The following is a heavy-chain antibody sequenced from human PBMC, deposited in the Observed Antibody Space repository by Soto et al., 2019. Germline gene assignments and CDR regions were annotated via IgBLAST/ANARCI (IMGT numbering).Heavy chain of an antibody. CDR1: GGTFRTYG. V-gene: IGHV1-69*11. CDR2: IAPMLDTT. CDR3: ASFLPRVDTSTPTYGLDV. Sequence: QVQLVQSGAEVKKSGSSVKVSCKASGGTFRTYGISWVRQAPGQGPEWMGTIAPMLDTTDYAEHFQGRLTIIADESTTTAYMELNSLRSEDTAVYWCASFLPRVDTSTPTYGLDVWGQGTQVTVSS. D-gene: IGHD3-3*01. J-gene: IGHJ6*02.